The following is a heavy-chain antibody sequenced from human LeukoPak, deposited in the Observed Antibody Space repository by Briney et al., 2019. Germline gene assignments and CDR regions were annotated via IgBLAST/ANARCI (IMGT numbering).Heavy chain of an antibody. Sequence: GESLKISCKGSGYSFTSYWIGWVRQMPGKGLEWMGIIYPGDSDTRYSPSFQGQVTISADKSISTAYLQWSSLKASDTAMCYCARHPRTPIAAAGTRYYYGMDVWGQGTTVTVPS. V-gene: IGHV5-51*01. CDR1: GYSFTSYW. CDR2: IYPGDSDT. D-gene: IGHD6-13*01. J-gene: IGHJ6*02. CDR3: ARHPRTPIAAAGTRYYYGMDV.